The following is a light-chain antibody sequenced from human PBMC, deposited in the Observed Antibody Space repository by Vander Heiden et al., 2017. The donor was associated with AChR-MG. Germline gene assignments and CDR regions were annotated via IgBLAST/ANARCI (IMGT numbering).Light chain of an antibody. CDR1: QSVSSY. CDR2: DAS. J-gene: IGKJ1*01. V-gene: IGKV3-11*01. Sequence: EIVLTQSPATLSLSPGERATLSCRASQSVSSYLAWYQQKPNQAPRLLIYDASNRATGIPARFSGSGSGTDFTLTISSLEPEDFAVYYCQQRSNWPPWTFGQRTKVEIK. CDR3: QQRSNWPPWT.